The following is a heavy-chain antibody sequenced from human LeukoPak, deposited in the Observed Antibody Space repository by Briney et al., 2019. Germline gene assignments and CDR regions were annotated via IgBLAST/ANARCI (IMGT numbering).Heavy chain of an antibody. CDR1: GGSISSYY. CDR2: IYYSGST. V-gene: IGHV4-59*01. D-gene: IGHD1-1*01. CDR3: ARAGTFRAYYYGMDV. J-gene: IGHJ6*02. Sequence: SETLSLTCTVSGGSISSYYWSWVRQPPGKGLEWIGYIYYSGSTNYNPSLKSRVTISVDTSKNQFSLKLSSVTAADTAVYYCARAGTFRAYYYGMDVWGQGTMVTVSS.